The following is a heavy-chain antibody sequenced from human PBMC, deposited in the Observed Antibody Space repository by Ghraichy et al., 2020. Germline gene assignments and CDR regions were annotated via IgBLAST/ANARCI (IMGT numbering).Heavy chain of an antibody. CDR3: VKEPMVTSNYYMDV. Sequence: GGSLRLSCAGSGFTFSHYAMNWVRHATGKGLEWVSAISGSGDKTYYGDSVKGRFTISRDNSKSTLYLQMNSLRAEDTAIYYCVKEPMVTSNYYMDVWGKGTTVTVSS. J-gene: IGHJ6*03. CDR1: GFTFSHYA. D-gene: IGHD4-23*01. V-gene: IGHV3-23*01. CDR2: ISGSGDKT.